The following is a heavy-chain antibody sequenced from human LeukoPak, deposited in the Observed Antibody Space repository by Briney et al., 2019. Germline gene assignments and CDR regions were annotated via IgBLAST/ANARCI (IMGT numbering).Heavy chain of an antibody. V-gene: IGHV4-59*08. Sequence: PSETLSLTCTVSGGSFSTFYWRWIRQPPGKGLEWIGYIYYTGSTNYTTSRESRVTISVDPSENQFSLKVTAVNAADTAVYSCARAIGIYSYSDYWGQGTLVTVSS. J-gene: IGHJ4*02. D-gene: IGHD1-26*01. CDR1: GGSFSTFY. CDR3: ARAIGIYSYSDY. CDR2: IYYTGST.